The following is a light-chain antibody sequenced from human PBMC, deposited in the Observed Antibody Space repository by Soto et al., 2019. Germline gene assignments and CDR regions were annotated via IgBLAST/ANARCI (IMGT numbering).Light chain of an antibody. CDR3: ISYTGRSTYYV. CDR1: RSDIGSYNY. J-gene: IGLJ1*01. Sequence: QSVLTQPASVSGSPGQSITISCSGTRSDIGSYNYVAWYQQFPGKTPKILIYGVSNRPSGVSSRFSGSKSGNTASLTISGLQAEDEADYYCISYTGRSTYYVFGSGTKVTVL. CDR2: GVS. V-gene: IGLV2-14*01.